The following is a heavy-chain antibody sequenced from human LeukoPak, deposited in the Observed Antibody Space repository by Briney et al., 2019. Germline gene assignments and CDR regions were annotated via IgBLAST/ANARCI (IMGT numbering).Heavy chain of an antibody. CDR3: ARLISGVGYFDY. D-gene: IGHD3-10*01. CDR2: IYYTGSA. CDR1: GAPITRYY. Sequence: SETLSLTCTVSGAPITRYYWSWIRQPPGKGLEWIGYIYYTGSANYNPSLKSRVSISVDTSKNQFSLRLSSVTAADTAVYYCARLISGVGYFDYWGQGTLVTASS. J-gene: IGHJ4*02. V-gene: IGHV4-59*08.